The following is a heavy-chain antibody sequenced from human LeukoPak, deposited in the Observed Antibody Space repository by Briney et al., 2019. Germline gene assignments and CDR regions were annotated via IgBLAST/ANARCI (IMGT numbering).Heavy chain of an antibody. J-gene: IGHJ4*02. CDR2: INPNSGGT. CDR3: ARRYYDSSGYDY. CDR1: GYTFTGYY. D-gene: IGHD3-22*01. V-gene: IGHV1-2*02. Sequence: ASVNVSCQASGYTFTGYYMHWVRQAPGQGLEWMGWINPNSGGTNYAQKFQGRVTMTRDTSISTAYMELSRLRSDDTAVYYCARRYYDSSGYDYWGQGTLVTVSS.